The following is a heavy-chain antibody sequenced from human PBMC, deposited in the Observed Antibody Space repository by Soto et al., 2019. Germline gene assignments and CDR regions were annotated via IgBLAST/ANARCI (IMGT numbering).Heavy chain of an antibody. CDR1: GFTFNSYG. CDR3: AKDYSSGALDAFDI. V-gene: IGHV3-30*18. CDR2: ISYDGSDK. D-gene: IGHD6-19*01. Sequence: QVQLVESGGGVVQPGRSLRLSCAASGFTFNSYGMHWVRQAPGKGLEWVAVISYDGSDKYYADSVKGRFTISRDNSKNPLYLPMNSPRAEDTAVYYCAKDYSSGALDAFDIWGQGTKVTVSS. J-gene: IGHJ3*02.